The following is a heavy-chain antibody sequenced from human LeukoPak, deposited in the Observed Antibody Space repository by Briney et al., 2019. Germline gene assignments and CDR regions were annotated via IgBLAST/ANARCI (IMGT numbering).Heavy chain of an antibody. D-gene: IGHD1-26*01. V-gene: IGHV3-30*09. CDR3: ARDPGVVGAATGRLDY. CDR1: GFIFSSYT. J-gene: IGHJ4*02. CDR2: ISHDGSKK. Sequence: GGSLRLSCAASGFIFSSYTLHWVRQAPGKGLEWVALISHDGSKKYYADSVMSRLAVSRDNSKKTLYLQMNSQRSEDSAIYYCARDPGVVGAATGRLDYWGQGTLVTVSS.